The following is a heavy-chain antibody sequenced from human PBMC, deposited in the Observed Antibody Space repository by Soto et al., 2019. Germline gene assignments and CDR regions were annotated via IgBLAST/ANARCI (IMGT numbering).Heavy chain of an antibody. V-gene: IGHV4-34*01. D-gene: IGHD2-8*01. Sequence: SETLSLTCAVYGGSFSGYYWSWIRQPPGKGLEWIGEINHSGSTNYNPSLKSRVTISVDTSKNQFSLKLSSVTAADTAVYYCARRRANEFDYWGQGTLVTVSS. CDR2: INHSGST. CDR1: GGSFSGYY. CDR3: ARRRANEFDY. J-gene: IGHJ4*02.